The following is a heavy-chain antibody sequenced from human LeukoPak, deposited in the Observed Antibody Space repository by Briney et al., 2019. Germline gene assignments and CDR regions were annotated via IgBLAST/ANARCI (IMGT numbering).Heavy chain of an antibody. Sequence: SETLSLTCTVSGGSISSYYWSWIRQPPGKGLEWIGYIYYSGSTNYNPSLKSRVTISVDTSKNQFSLKLSSVTAADTAVYYCARGNTAFRAFDIWGQGTMVTVSS. V-gene: IGHV4-59*12. CDR1: GGSISSYY. CDR3: ARGNTAFRAFDI. D-gene: IGHD2-2*02. CDR2: IYYSGST. J-gene: IGHJ3*02.